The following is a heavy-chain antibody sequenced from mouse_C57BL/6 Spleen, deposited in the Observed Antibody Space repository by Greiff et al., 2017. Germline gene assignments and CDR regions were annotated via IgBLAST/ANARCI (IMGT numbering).Heavy chain of an antibody. CDR3: AREGYYGSSSFAY. J-gene: IGHJ3*01. CDR1: GYTFTSYW. Sequence: VQLQQPGAELVRPGSSVKLSCKASGYTFTSYWMDWVKQRPGQGLEWIGNIYPSDSETHYNQKFKDKATLTVDKSSSTAYMQLSSLTSEDSAVXYCAREGYYGSSSFAYWGQGTLVTVSA. CDR2: IYPSDSET. D-gene: IGHD1-1*01. V-gene: IGHV1-61*01.